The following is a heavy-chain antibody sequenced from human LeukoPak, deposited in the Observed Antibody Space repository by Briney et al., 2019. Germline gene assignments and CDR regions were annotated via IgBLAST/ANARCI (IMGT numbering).Heavy chain of an antibody. V-gene: IGHV4-31*03. CDR1: GGSISSGGYY. D-gene: IGHD3-10*01. CDR2: IYYSGST. J-gene: IGHJ3*02. Sequence: PSETLSLTCTVSGGSISSGGYYWSWIRQHPGKGLEWIGYIYYSGSTYYNPSLKSRVTISVDTSKNQFSLKLSSVTAADTAVYYCARIDRITMVRGVTDDAFDIWGQGTMVTVSS. CDR3: ARIDRITMVRGVTDDAFDI.